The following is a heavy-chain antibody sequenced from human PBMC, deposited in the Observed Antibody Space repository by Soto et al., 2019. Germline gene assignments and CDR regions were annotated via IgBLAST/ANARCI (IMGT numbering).Heavy chain of an antibody. CDR2: ISGSGGST. CDR1: GFTFSSYA. D-gene: IGHD3-22*01. Sequence: QPAESLNISCAASGFTFSSYAMSWVRQAPGKGLEWVSAISGSGGSTYYADSVKGRFTISRDNSKNTLYLQMKSLRAEDTAVYYCEKDHAPAYYYDSSGYYAFDYWGQGTLVTVSS. V-gene: IGHV3-23*01. J-gene: IGHJ4*02. CDR3: EKDHAPAYYYDSSGYYAFDY.